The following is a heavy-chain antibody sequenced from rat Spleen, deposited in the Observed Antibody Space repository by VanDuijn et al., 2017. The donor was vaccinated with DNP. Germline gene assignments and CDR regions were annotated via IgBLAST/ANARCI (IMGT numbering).Heavy chain of an antibody. J-gene: IGHJ4*01. Sequence: EVQLVESGGGLVQPGRSLKLSCAASGFTFSDYYMAWVRQAPTKGLEWVASISYDGSHTYYRDSVKGRFTISRDNAKSSLFLQMDSLRSEDTATYYCTTLITFMSGWSQGTSVTVSS. CDR2: ISYDGSHT. CDR3: TTLITFMSG. V-gene: IGHV5-20*01. CDR1: GFTFSDYY. D-gene: IGHD1-1*01.